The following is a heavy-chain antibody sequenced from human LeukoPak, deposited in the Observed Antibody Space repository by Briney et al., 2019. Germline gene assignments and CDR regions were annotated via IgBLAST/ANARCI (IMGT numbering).Heavy chain of an antibody. Sequence: ASVKVSCKVSGYTLTELSMHWVRQAPGKGLEWMGGFDPEDGETIYAQKFQGRVTMTEDTSTDTAYMELSRLRSDDTAVYYCARDWDGYPGDDYWGQGTLVTVSS. D-gene: IGHD5-24*01. CDR1: GYTLTELS. CDR2: FDPEDGET. V-gene: IGHV1-24*01. CDR3: ARDWDGYPGDDY. J-gene: IGHJ4*02.